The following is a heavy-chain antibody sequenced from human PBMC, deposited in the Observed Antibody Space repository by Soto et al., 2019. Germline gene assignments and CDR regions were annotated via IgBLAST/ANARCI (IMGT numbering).Heavy chain of an antibody. D-gene: IGHD6-13*01. V-gene: IGHV3-74*01. CDR3: ARGTRAAFNWFDS. Sequence: GGSLRLSCAASGFAFSRYWMHWARQAPGKGRVWVSRINSDGTIISYADSVEGRFTIARDNAQKTLYLQMNSLKSEDMALYYCARGTRAAFNWFDSWGQGTPVTVSS. J-gene: IGHJ5*01. CDR2: INSDGTII. CDR1: GFAFSRYW.